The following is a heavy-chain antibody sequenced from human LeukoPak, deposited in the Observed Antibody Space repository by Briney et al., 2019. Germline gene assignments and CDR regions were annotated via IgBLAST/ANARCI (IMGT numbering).Heavy chain of an antibody. V-gene: IGHV4-38-2*02. CDR3: ASPDYYDSSGYSLGHFQH. CDR2: IYHSGSA. Sequence: SETLSLTCTVSGYSISSGYYWGWIRQPPGKGLEWIGHIYHSGSAYYNPSLKSRVTISVDTSKSQFSLNLSSVTAADTAVYYCASPDYYDSSGYSLGHFQHWGQGTLVTVSS. J-gene: IGHJ1*01. CDR1: GYSISSGYY. D-gene: IGHD3-22*01.